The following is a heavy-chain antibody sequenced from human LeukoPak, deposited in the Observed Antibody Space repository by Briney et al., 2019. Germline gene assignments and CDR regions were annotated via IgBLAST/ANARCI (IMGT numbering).Heavy chain of an antibody. CDR2: IYHNGNT. CDR3: ASYKTYYDSSGNPFDY. D-gene: IGHD3-22*01. V-gene: IGHV4-38-2*02. CDR1: GSSINSVYS. J-gene: IGHJ4*02. Sequence: SETLSLTCTVFGSSINSVYSWGWIRQPPGKGLEWIGSIYHNGNTYYNSSLKSRVTISVHTSENQFSLKLSSVPAADTAVYYCASYKTYYDSSGNPFDYWGQGTLVTVSS.